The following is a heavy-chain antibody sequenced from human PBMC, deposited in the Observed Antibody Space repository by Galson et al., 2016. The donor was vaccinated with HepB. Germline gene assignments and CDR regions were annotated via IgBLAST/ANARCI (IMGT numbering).Heavy chain of an antibody. J-gene: IGHJ4*02. D-gene: IGHD3-22*01. Sequence: SVKVSCKASGYTFTDYYMHWVRQAPGQGLEWMGWINPNTGGTNYAQKFQGRVTMTRDTSISTAYMELSRLRSDDTAVYYCAGEGIYYYDSTVYSPFDYWGQGTLFTVSS. CDR1: GYTFTDYY. CDR2: INPNTGGT. CDR3: AGEGIYYYDSTVYSPFDY. V-gene: IGHV1-2*02.